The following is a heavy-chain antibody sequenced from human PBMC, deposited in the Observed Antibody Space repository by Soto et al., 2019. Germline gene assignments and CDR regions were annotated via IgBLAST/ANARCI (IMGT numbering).Heavy chain of an antibody. J-gene: IGHJ4*02. V-gene: IGHV4-4*02. CDR3: SFIFWEAVYDLAY. D-gene: IGHD3-3*01. Sequence: SETLSLTCAVSGGSISSSNWWSWVRQPPGKGLEWIGEIYHSGSTNYNPSLKSRVTISVDKSKNQFSLKLSSVTAADTAVYYWSFIFWEAVYDLAYGGKGTLVPVS. CDR1: GGSISSSNW. CDR2: IYHSGST.